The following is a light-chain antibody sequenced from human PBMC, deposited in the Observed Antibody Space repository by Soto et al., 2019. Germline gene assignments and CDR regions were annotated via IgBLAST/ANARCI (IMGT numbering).Light chain of an antibody. CDR3: CSYVTTPEI. J-gene: IGLJ1*01. CDR2: DGT. CDR1: SSDVDDYRY. Sequence: VLAQPRSVSGSPGQLLTISCTGTSSDVDDYRYVSWYQQYPGKAPKLVIYDGTKRPSGVPDRFSGSNSGNTASLTISGLQAEDEADYYCCSYVTTPEIFGTGTKVTVL. V-gene: IGLV2-11*01.